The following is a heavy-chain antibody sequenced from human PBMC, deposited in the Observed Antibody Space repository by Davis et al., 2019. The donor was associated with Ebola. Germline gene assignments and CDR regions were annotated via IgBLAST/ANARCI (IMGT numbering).Heavy chain of an antibody. Sequence: GESLKISCTGSGYSFSKYWIGWVRQMPGKGLEWMGIIYPDDSDTRYSPSFLGQVTISADKSIKTAFLQWSSLKASDTAMYYCASLRRTITGMDDAFDIWGQGTMVTVSS. V-gene: IGHV5-51*01. CDR3: ASLRRTITGMDDAFDI. CDR2: IYPDDSDT. CDR1: GYSFSKYW. D-gene: IGHD2-8*02. J-gene: IGHJ3*02.